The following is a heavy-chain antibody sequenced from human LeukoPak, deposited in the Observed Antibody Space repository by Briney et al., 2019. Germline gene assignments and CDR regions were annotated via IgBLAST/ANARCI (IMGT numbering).Heavy chain of an antibody. V-gene: IGHV4-59*01. Sequence: SETLSLTCTVSGGSISSYYWSWIRQPPGKGLEWIGYIYYSENTNYNPSLKSRVTISVDTSKSQFPLKLSSVTTADTAVYFCAWDSPHSYYSDSSGYFDSWGQRTLVTVSS. D-gene: IGHD3-22*01. CDR3: AWDSPHSYYSDSSGYFDS. J-gene: IGHJ4*02. CDR1: GGSISSYY. CDR2: IYYSENT.